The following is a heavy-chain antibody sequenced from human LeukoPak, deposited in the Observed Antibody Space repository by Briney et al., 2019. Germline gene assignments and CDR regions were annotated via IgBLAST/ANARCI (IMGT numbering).Heavy chain of an antibody. CDR3: TRDPSVRAWHFDL. D-gene: IGHD3-10*01. CDR2: IYHSGST. CDR1: GASISSGHW. Sequence: PSETLSLTCNVYGASISSGHWWSWVRQPPGKRLEWIGEIYHSGSTDYNPSLKSRVTISVDKSKNHFSLPLTSVTAADTAVYYCTRDPSVRAWHFDLWGRGTLVTVSS. J-gene: IGHJ2*01. V-gene: IGHV4-4*02.